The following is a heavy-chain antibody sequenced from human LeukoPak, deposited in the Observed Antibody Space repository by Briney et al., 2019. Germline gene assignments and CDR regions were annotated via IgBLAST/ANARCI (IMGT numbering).Heavy chain of an antibody. CDR3: ARRGGTGSYFDY. Sequence: GESLKISCKCSGYRFTSYWIDWVRHMPGKGLEWMGFIYPADSASTYSPSFQGQVTISVDKSINTAYLQWSSLKASDTAIYYCARRGGTGSYFDYWGKGTLVTVSS. CDR2: IYPADSAS. J-gene: IGHJ4*02. D-gene: IGHD3/OR15-3a*01. V-gene: IGHV5-51*01. CDR1: GYRFTSYW.